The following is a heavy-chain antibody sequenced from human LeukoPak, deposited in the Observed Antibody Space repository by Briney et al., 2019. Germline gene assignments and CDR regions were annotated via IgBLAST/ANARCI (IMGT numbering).Heavy chain of an antibody. CDR3: TRQGVYYSDSSAFYY. CDR1: GYRFTNYW. D-gene: IGHD3-22*01. V-gene: IGHV5-51*01. CDR2: IYPGDSDV. J-gene: IGHJ4*02. Sequence: GESLNFSCKGSGYRFTNYWIAWVRQMPGKGLELMGSIYPGDSDVRYSPSFQGQVTISADKSFTTAYLQWRSLKASDTAIYYCTRQGVYYSDSSAFYYWGQGTRVTVSS.